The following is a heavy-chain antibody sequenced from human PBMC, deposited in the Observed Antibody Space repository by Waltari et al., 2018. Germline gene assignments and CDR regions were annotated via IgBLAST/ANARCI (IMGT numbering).Heavy chain of an antibody. D-gene: IGHD6-6*01. CDR3: ARSAARGAFDI. V-gene: IGHV3-20*04. Sequence: EVQLVESGGGLLRPGGSLRLSCAASGFPFDYYCLSWARQAPGKGLGGVLGINWKGGSTGYADSVKGRFTISRDNAKNSLYLKMNSLRAEDTALYYCARSAARGAFDIWGQGTMVTVSS. CDR1: GFPFDYYC. CDR2: INWKGGST. J-gene: IGHJ3*02.